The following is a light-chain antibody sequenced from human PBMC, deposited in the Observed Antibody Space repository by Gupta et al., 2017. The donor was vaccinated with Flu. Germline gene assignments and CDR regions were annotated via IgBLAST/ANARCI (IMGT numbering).Light chain of an antibody. CDR2: KAS. V-gene: IGKV1-5*03. CDR1: QSISSW. CDR3: RQYNSYPWT. J-gene: IGKJ1*01. Sequence: PSTLSASVGDRVTITCRASQSISSWLAWYQQKPGKAPKLLIYKASSLQSGVPSRFSGSGSGAEFTLTITSLQPDDFATYYCRQYNSYPWTFGQGTKVEIK.